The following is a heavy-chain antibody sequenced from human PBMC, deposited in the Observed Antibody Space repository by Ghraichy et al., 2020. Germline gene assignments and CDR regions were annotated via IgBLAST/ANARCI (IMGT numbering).Heavy chain of an antibody. CDR3: ARVGATAEFDY. J-gene: IGHJ4*02. Sequence: GPLRLSCAASGFTFSSYDMHWVRQATGKGLEWVSAIGTAGDTYYPGSVKGRFTISRENAKNSLYLQMNSLRAGDTAVYYCARVGATAEFDYWGQGTLVTVSS. D-gene: IGHD1-26*01. CDR2: IGTAGDT. CDR1: GFTFSSYD. V-gene: IGHV3-13*01.